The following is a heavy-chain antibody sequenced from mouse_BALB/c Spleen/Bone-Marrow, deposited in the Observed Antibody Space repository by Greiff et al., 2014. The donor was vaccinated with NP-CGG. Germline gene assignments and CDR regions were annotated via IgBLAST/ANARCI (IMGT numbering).Heavy chain of an antibody. CDR3: ARGFGMDY. CDR1: GYSFTSYW. V-gene: IGHV1S126*01. CDR2: IDPSDSET. Sequence: QVQLKESGPQLVRPGASVKISCKASGYSFTSYWMHWVKQRPGQGLEWIGMIDPSDSETRLNQKFKDKATLTVDKSSSTAYMQLSSPTSEDSAVYYCARGFGMDYWGQGSSVTGAS. J-gene: IGHJ4*01.